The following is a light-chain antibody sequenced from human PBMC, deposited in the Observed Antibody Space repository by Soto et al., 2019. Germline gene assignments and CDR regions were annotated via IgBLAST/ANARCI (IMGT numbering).Light chain of an antibody. Sequence: EIVMTQSPVVLSVSPGERATVSCRASQNVSSNLAWYQQKPGQAPRLLIYGASSRATGIPDRFSGTGSETDFTLTINRLEPEDFAVYYCQQYENSPITFGQGTRLEIK. CDR3: QQYENSPIT. CDR2: GAS. CDR1: QNVSSN. J-gene: IGKJ5*01. V-gene: IGKV3-20*01.